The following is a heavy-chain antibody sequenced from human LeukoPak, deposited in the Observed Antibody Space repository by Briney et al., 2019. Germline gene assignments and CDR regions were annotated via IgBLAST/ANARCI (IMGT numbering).Heavy chain of an antibody. Sequence: ASVKVSCKASGYTFTSYGISWVRQAPGQGLEWMGIINPSGGSTSYAQKFQGRVTMTRDTSTSTVYMELSSLRSEDTAVYYCARQERDSSGYRYFQHWGQGTLVTVSS. CDR3: ARQERDSSGYRYFQH. D-gene: IGHD3-22*01. CDR2: INPSGGST. J-gene: IGHJ1*01. V-gene: IGHV1-46*01. CDR1: GYTFTSYG.